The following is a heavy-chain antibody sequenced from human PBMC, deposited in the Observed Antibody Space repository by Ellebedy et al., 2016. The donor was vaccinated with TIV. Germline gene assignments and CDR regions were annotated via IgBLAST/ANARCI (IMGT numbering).Heavy chain of an antibody. D-gene: IGHD4-23*01. V-gene: IGHV3-66*01. CDR1: GFTVSSNY. Sequence: PGGSLRLSCAASGFTVSSNYMSWVRQAPGKGLEWVSVIYSGGSTYYADSVKGRFTISRDNSKNTLYLQMNSLRAEDTAVYYCARAPTTVVPFYWGQGTLVTVSS. CDR2: IYSGGST. CDR3: ARAPTTVVPFY. J-gene: IGHJ4*02.